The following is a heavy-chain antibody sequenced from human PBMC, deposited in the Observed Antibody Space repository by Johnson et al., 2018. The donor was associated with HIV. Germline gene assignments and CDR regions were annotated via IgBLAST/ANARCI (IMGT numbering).Heavy chain of an antibody. CDR3: ARERIGYSSSGDAFDI. J-gene: IGHJ3*02. Sequence: MQLVESGGGLVQPGGSLRLSCAASGFTVSSYYMSWVRQAPGKGLVWVSRINNDGRSTTYADSVKGRFTISRDNAKNTLYLQMNSLRAEDTAVYYCARERIGYSSSGDAFDIWGHGTMVTVSS. V-gene: IGHV3-74*01. D-gene: IGHD6-13*01. CDR1: GFTVSSYY. CDR2: INNDGRST.